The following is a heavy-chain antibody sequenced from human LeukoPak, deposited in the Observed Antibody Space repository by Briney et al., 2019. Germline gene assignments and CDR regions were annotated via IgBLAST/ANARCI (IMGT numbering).Heavy chain of an antibody. CDR1: GFTFSSYA. CDR2: ISGSGGST. J-gene: IGHJ6*02. D-gene: IGHD3-10*01. CDR3: AKGSRVRGVYYYGMDV. V-gene: IGHV3-23*01. Sequence: GGSLRLSCAASGFTFSSYAMSWVRQAPGKGLEWVSAISGSGGSTYYAGSVKGRFTISRDNSKNTLYLQMNSLRAEDTAVYYCAKGSRVRGVYYYGMDVWGQGTTVTVSS.